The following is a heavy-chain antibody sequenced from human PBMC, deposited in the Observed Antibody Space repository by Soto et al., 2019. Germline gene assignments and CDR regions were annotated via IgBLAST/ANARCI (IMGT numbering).Heavy chain of an antibody. D-gene: IGHD4-4*01. J-gene: IGHJ6*02. Sequence: ASVKVSCKASGYTFTSYAIHWVRQAPGQRLEWMGGIIAIFGTANYAQKFQGRVTITADESTSTAYMELSSLRSEDTAVYYCARRTVTTHDYYYYYYGMDVWGQGTTVTVSS. CDR2: IIAIFGTA. CDR3: ARRTVTTHDYYYYYYGMDV. CDR1: GYTFTSYA. V-gene: IGHV1-69*13.